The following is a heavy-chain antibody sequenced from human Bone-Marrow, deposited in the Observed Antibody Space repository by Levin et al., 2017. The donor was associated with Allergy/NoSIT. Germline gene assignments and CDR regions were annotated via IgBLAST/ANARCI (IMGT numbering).Heavy chain of an antibody. D-gene: IGHD4-17*01. CDR2: IKSKTDGGTT. Sequence: GESLKISCAASGFTFSNAWMNWVRQAPGKGLEWVGRIKSKTDGGTTDYAAPVKGRFTISRDDSKNTLYLQMNSLKTEDTAVYYCTTDPRPLNTVTTTYYWGQGTLVTVSS. CDR3: TTDPRPLNTVTTTYY. J-gene: IGHJ4*02. CDR1: GFTFSNAW. V-gene: IGHV3-15*07.